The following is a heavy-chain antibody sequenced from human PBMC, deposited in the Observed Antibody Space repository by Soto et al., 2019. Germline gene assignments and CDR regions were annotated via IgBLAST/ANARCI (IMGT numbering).Heavy chain of an antibody. CDR1: GGSISSSSYY. CDR2: IYYSGST. D-gene: IGHD4-17*01. Sequence: PSETLSVTCTVSGGSISSSSYYWGWIRQPPGKGLEWIGSIYYSGSTYYNPSLKSRVTISVDTSKNQFSLKLSSVTTADTAVYYCARAGGGLRDYYYYYMDVWGKGTTVTVSS. V-gene: IGHV4-39*01. J-gene: IGHJ6*03. CDR3: ARAGGGLRDYYYYYMDV.